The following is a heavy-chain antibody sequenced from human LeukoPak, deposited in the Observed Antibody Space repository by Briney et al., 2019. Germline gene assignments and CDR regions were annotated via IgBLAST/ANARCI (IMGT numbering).Heavy chain of an antibody. CDR1: AGSISSYY. CDR2: LYYSGST. CDR3: ARAADRVVRGAPPYYYYYVDV. Sequence: SENLSLNCTVPAGSISSYYWSWLRQPPGKGLEWIGYLYYSGSTNYDPSLKSRVTISVDTSKNQFSLKLSSVTAADRAVYYCARAADRVVRGAPPYYYYYVDVWGKGTTVTVSS. J-gene: IGHJ6*03. V-gene: IGHV4-59*01. D-gene: IGHD3-10*01.